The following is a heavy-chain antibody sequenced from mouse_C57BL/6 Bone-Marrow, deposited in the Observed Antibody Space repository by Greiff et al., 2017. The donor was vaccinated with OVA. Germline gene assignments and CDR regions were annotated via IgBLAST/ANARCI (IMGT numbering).Heavy chain of an antibody. Sequence: QVQLQQPGAELVMPGASVKLSCKASGYTFTSYWMHWVKQRPGQGLEWIGEIDPSDSYTNYNQKFKGKFTLTVDKSSSTAYMQLSSLTSEDSAVYYCARKGLDGYYGYWGQGTTLTVSS. CDR1: GYTFTSYW. CDR2: IDPSDSYT. CDR3: ARKGLDGYYGY. D-gene: IGHD2-3*01. J-gene: IGHJ2*01. V-gene: IGHV1-69*01.